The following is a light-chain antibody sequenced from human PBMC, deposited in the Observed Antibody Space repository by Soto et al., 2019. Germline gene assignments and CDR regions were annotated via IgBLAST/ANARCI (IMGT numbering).Light chain of an antibody. V-gene: IGKV1-5*01. J-gene: IGKJ4*01. CDR1: QSISIW. Sequence: DIQMTQSPSTLSASVGDRVTITCRASQSISIWLAWYQQKPGKASKLLIYDASSLESGVPSRFSGSGSGTEFTLTISSLQTDDFATYYCQQYDSYPLTFGGGTKVDIK. CDR3: QQYDSYPLT. CDR2: DAS.